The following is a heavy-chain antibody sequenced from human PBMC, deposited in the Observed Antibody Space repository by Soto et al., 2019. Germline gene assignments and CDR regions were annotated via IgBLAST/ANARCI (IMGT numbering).Heavy chain of an antibody. CDR3: AKVGVLRTNFRWFDL. CDR2: ITISGNYI. D-gene: IGHD2-8*01. J-gene: IGHJ5*02. Sequence: EGQLVDSGGGLVKPGGSLRLSCAASGFAFQTYTMEWLRQPPGKGLEWVSSITISGNYIYYADSVKGRFTISRDNGRNSVYLQMNRLRAEDTAVYYCAKVGVLRTNFRWFDLWGQGTLVTVSS. V-gene: IGHV3-21*01. CDR1: GFAFQTYT.